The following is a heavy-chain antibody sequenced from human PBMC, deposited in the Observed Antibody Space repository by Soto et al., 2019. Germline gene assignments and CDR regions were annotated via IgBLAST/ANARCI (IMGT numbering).Heavy chain of an antibody. CDR1: GFTFSSYA. D-gene: IGHD4-4*01. J-gene: IGHJ5*02. Sequence: EVQLLESGGGLVQPGGSLRLSCAASGFTFSSYAMSWVRQAPGKGLEWVSAISGSGITTYYADSVKGRFTISRDNSKNTLYLLMNSLRAEDTAVYYCARDRDYSNYNWFDPWGQGTLVTVSS. CDR2: ISGSGITT. CDR3: ARDRDYSNYNWFDP. V-gene: IGHV3-23*01.